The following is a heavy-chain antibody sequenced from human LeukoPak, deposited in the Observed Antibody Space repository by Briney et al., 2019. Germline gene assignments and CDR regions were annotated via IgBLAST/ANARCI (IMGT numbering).Heavy chain of an antibody. CDR3: ARQGPGYCGGTSCYGVAY. CDR1: GYTFTGHY. J-gene: IGHJ4*02. V-gene: IGHV7-4-1*02. CDR2: INTNTGNP. D-gene: IGHD2-2*01. Sequence: ASVKVSCKASGYTFTGHYIHWVRQAPGQGLEWMGWINTNTGNPTYAQGFTGRFVFSLDTSVSTAYLQISSLKAEDTAVYYCARQGPGYCGGTSCYGVAYWGQGTLVTVSS.